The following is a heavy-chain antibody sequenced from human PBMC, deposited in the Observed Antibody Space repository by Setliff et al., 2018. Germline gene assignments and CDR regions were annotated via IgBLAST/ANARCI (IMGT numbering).Heavy chain of an antibody. CDR1: GGSISSGNYY. J-gene: IGHJ6*03. CDR2: IYYSGST. CDR3: ARHKSNGSGSYPSLYMDV. Sequence: SETLSLTCRVSGGSISSGNYYWGLIRQLPGKGLEWVATIYYSGSTYSNPSLKSRLIISVDAPDNQFSVKLSSVTAADTAVYYCARHKSNGSGSYPSLYMDVWGKGIMVTSP. V-gene: IGHV4-39*01. D-gene: IGHD3-10*01.